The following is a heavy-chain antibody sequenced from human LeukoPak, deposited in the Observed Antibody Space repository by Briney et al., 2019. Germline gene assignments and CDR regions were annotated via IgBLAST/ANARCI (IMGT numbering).Heavy chain of an antibody. J-gene: IGHJ4*02. CDR2: IYHSGST. Sequence: RSSETLSLTCAVSGGSIISSNWWTWVRQPPGKGLEWIGEIYHSGSTNYSPSLKRRVTMSVDKSKNQFSLNLYSVTAADTAVYYCASLLEYWGQGTLVTVSS. CDR3: ASLLEY. V-gene: IGHV4-4*02. CDR1: GGSIISSNW. D-gene: IGHD1-1*01.